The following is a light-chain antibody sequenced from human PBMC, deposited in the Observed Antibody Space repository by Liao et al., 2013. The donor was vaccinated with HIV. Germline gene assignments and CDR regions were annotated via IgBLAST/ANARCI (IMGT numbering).Light chain of an antibody. V-gene: IGLV3-1*01. J-gene: IGLJ3*02. Sequence: SYELTQPPSVSVSPGQTASITCSGDNLGDKFACWYQQKPGQSPLLVIYQDTKRPSGIPERFSGSNSGNTATLTITGTQAMDEAAYYCQAWDSSTWVFGGGARLTVL. CDR2: QDT. CDR1: NLGDKF. CDR3: QAWDSSTWV.